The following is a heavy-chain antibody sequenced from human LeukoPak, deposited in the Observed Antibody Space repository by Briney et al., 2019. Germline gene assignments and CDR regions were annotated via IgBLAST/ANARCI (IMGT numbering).Heavy chain of an antibody. J-gene: IGHJ4*02. D-gene: IGHD3-22*01. CDR1: GFTFSSYA. CDR3: AKGDYYDSSGYSLFGY. V-gene: IGHV3-23*01. CDR2: ISGSGGST. Sequence: PGGSLRLSCAASGFTFSSYAMSWVRQAPGKGLEWVSAISGSGGSTYYADSVKGRFTISRDNSKDTLYLQMNSLRAEDTAVYYCAKGDYYDSSGYSLFGYWGQRALVTVSS.